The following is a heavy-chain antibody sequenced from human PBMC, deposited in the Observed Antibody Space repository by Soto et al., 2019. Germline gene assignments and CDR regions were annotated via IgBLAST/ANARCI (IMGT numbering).Heavy chain of an antibody. CDR3: ARSRRVSSSTFDY. CDR1: GGSISSGGYY. V-gene: IGHV4-31*03. J-gene: IGHJ4*02. D-gene: IGHD6-6*01. Sequence: LSLTCTVSGGSISSGGYYWSWIRQHPGKGLEWIGYIYYSGSTYYNPSLKSRVTISVDTSKNQFSLKLSSVTAADTAVYYCARSRRVSSSTFDYWGQGTLVTVSS. CDR2: IYYSGST.